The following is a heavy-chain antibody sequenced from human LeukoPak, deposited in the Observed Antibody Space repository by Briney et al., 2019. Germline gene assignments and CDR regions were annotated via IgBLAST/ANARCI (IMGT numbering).Heavy chain of an antibody. CDR3: ARGVAAAGSRLDP. CDR2: INPNSGGT. CDR1: GYSFTGYY. Sequence: ASVKVSCKTSGYSFTGYYIHWVRPAPGQGFEWLGWINPNSGGTNYAQKFQDSVSMTRDTSINTAYMELSSLRLDDTAVYYCARGVAAAGSRLDPWGQGTLITVSS. J-gene: IGHJ5*02. V-gene: IGHV1-2*02. D-gene: IGHD6-13*01.